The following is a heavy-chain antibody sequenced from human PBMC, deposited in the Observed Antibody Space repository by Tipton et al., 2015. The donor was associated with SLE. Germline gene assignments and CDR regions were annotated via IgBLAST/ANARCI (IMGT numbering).Heavy chain of an antibody. Sequence: LRLSCTVSGVSISRYSWNWIRQSPGRGLEWIGYVSDSGSTKYNPSLKSRVTISEGTSKNQFSLRLRSVTAADTAVYYGARHELVAAKADYWGQGTLVTVAS. J-gene: IGHJ4*02. D-gene: IGHD5-12*01. CDR1: GVSISRYS. CDR3: ARHELVAAKADY. V-gene: IGHV4-59*01. CDR2: VSDSGST.